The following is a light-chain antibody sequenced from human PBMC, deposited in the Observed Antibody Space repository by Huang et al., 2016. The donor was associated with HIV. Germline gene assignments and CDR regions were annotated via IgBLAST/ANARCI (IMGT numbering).Light chain of an antibody. Sequence: DIQMTQSPSSVSASVGDRISFTCRASQDINRWLAWYQQKPGKDPKLLIYAASTLQGGVPSRFSCRVSGTGFTLTINNLQPEDFATYFCQQAVSFPLTFGGGTKVEIK. CDR2: AAS. V-gene: IGKV1-12*01. CDR1: QDINRW. J-gene: IGKJ4*01. CDR3: QQAVSFPLT.